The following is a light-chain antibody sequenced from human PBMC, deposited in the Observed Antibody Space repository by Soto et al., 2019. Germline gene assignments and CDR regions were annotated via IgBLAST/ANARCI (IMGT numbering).Light chain of an antibody. V-gene: IGKV3D-15*01. CDR2: GAS. CDR3: QQYESSPHN. CDR1: QSVSSN. Sequence: EIVMTQSPATLSVSPGERATLSCRASQSVSSNLAWYQQKPGQAPRLLIHGASTRAAGIPDRFSGSESGPDFTLTISRVEPEDFAVYYCQQYESSPHNFGPGTRVEI. J-gene: IGKJ3*01.